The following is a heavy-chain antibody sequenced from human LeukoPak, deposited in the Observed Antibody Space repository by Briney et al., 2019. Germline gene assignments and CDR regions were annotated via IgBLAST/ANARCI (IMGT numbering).Heavy chain of an antibody. V-gene: IGHV4-59*01. J-gene: IGHJ6*02. CDR1: GGSISSYY. Sequence: KTSETLSLTCTVPGGSISSYYWSWIRQPPGKGLEWIGYIYYSGSTNYNPSLKSRVTISVDTSKNQFSLKLSSVTAADTAVYYCARGPSMEYYYYYGMDVWGQGTTVTVSS. D-gene: IGHD1-1*01. CDR2: IYYSGST. CDR3: ARGPSMEYYYYYGMDV.